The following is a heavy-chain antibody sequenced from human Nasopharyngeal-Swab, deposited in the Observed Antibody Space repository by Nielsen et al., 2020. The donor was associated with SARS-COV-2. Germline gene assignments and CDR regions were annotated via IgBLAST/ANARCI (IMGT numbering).Heavy chain of an antibody. Sequence: GGSLRLSCAGSGFTFTVYWMNWVSQAPGKGREWVANIKYDGSEKKYVESVKGRFTIARDNAKKSLYRQMNALRVEDTAIYYCARDGVDYWGQGTLVTVSS. D-gene: IGHD3-3*01. CDR1: GFTFTVYW. CDR2: IKYDGSEK. J-gene: IGHJ4*02. V-gene: IGHV3-7*01. CDR3: ARDGVDY.